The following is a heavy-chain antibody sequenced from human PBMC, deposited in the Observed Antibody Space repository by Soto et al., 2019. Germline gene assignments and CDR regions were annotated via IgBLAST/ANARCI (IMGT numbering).Heavy chain of an antibody. CDR2: IYYGGST. J-gene: IGHJ5*02. D-gene: IGHD3-3*01. CDR1: GGSISSSSYY. V-gene: IGHV4-39*01. Sequence: QLQLQESGPGLVKPSETLSLTCTVSGGSISSSSYYWGWIRQPPGKGLEWIGSIYYGGSTYYNPSLKSRVTISVDTSKNQFSLKLSSVTAADTAVYYCARHLSGRAFYDFWSGSSCWSDPWGQGTLVTVSS. CDR3: ARHLSGRAFYDFWSGSSCWSDP.